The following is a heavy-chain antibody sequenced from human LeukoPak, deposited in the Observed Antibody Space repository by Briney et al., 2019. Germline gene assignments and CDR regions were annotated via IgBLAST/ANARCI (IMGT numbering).Heavy chain of an antibody. V-gene: IGHV3-74*01. CDR3: ARESKYSGYPFDY. D-gene: IGHD5-12*01. J-gene: IGHJ4*02. Sequence: PGGSLRLSCAASGFTFSNYWTHWVRQAPGKGLVWVARVNSDGSGTTYADSVKGRFTISRDNAKNTLYLQMNSLRAEDTAVYYCARESKYSGYPFDYWGQGTLVTVSS. CDR2: VNSDGSGT. CDR1: GFTFSNYW.